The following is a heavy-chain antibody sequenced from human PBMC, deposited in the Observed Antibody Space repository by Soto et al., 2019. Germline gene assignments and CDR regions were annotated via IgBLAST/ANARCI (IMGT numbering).Heavy chain of an antibody. D-gene: IGHD2-15*01. CDR3: ACLSSRFYYSFHDF. Sequence: SETLSLTCSVSGGSISSYYWSWIRQPPGKGLEWIGYIYYSGSTNYNPSLKSRVTISVDTSKNQFSLKLSSVTAADTAVYYCACLSSRFYYSFHDFWGQRTSVTVSS. CDR1: GGSISSYY. J-gene: IGHJ6*02. CDR2: IYYSGST. V-gene: IGHV4-59*08.